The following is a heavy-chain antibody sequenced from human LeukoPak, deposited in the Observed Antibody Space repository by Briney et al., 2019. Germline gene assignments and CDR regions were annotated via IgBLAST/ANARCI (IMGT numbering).Heavy chain of an antibody. CDR3: ARDYPGIAAVFDY. D-gene: IGHD6-13*01. CDR2: ISSSGSTI. V-gene: IGHV3-48*03. CDR1: GLTFSIYE. Sequence: GGSQRLFCAPSGLTFSIYEMKWARQARGKGMEWVSYISSSGSTIYYADSVKGRFTISRDNAKNSLYLQMNSLRAEDTAVYYCARDYPGIAAVFDYWGQGTLVTVSS. J-gene: IGHJ4*02.